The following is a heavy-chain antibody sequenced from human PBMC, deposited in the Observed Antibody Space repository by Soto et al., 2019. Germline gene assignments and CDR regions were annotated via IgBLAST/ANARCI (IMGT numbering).Heavy chain of an antibody. CDR1: GGSISSGGYY. J-gene: IGHJ5*02. V-gene: IGHV4-31*03. Sequence: QVQLQESGPGLVKPSQTLSLTCTVSGGSISSGGYYWSWIRQHPGKGLEWIGYIYYSGSTYYNPSLKSRVTIWGDTSKNQLSLKLSSVTAADTAVYYWAGGGGSGSRTNWFDPWGQGTLVTVSS. D-gene: IGHD3-10*01. CDR3: AGGGGSGSRTNWFDP. CDR2: IYYSGST.